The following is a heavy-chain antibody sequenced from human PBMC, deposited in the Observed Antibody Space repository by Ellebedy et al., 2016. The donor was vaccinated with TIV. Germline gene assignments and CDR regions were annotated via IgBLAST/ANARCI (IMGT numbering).Heavy chain of an antibody. V-gene: IGHV1-58*01. D-gene: IGHD1-26*01. J-gene: IGHJ3*02. CDR3: AAVLKLGATTAFDI. Sequence: AASVKVSCKASGFTFTSSAVQWVRQARGQRLEWIGWIVVGSGNTHYAQKFQERVTITRDMSTSTAYMELSSLRSEDTAVYYCAAVLKLGATTAFDIWGQGTMVTVSS. CDR1: GFTFTSSA. CDR2: IVVGSGNT.